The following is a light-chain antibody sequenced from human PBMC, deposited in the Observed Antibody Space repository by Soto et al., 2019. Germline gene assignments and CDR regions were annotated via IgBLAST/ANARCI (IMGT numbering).Light chain of an antibody. Sequence: QSVLTQSPSASGAPGQNVTISCSGSSSNIGSNPVNWYQQLPGTAPKLLIYSRNQRHSGVPDRFSGSKSGTSASLAISGLQSEDEADYYCVAWDDSLDGYVFGTGTKLTVL. CDR2: SRN. CDR1: SSNIGSNP. J-gene: IGLJ1*01. V-gene: IGLV1-44*01. CDR3: VAWDDSLDGYV.